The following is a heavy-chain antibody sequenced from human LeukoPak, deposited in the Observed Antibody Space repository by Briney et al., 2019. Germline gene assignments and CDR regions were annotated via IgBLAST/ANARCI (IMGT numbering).Heavy chain of an antibody. CDR1: GGSIRSNY. CDR2: IYSSGNT. D-gene: IGHD6-13*01. CDR3: ARTLDKDSSSAPYYYCMDV. J-gene: IGHJ6*03. Sequence: SETLSLTCTVSGGSIRSNYWSWIRQSAGKGLEWIGRIYSSGNTNYNPSFESRVTMSVDTSKNQLSLKLKSVTAADTAVYYCARTLDKDSSSAPYYYCMDVWGKGTTVTVSS. V-gene: IGHV4-4*07.